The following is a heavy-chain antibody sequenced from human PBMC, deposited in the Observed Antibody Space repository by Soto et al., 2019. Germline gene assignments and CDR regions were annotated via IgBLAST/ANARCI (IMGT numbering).Heavy chain of an antibody. CDR3: AKSPGMYYYDSSGYYHYDY. J-gene: IGHJ4*02. D-gene: IGHD3-22*01. Sequence: GGSLRLSCAASGFSFSNYAMSWVRQDPGKGLEWVSAISGSGVSTYYADSVKGRFTISRDNSKNTLYLQMNSLRAEDTAVYYCAKSPGMYYYDSSGYYHYDYWGQGTLVTVSS. V-gene: IGHV3-23*01. CDR1: GFSFSNYA. CDR2: ISGSGVST.